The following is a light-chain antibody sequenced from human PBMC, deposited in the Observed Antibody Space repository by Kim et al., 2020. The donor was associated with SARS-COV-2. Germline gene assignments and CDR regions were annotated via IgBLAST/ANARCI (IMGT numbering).Light chain of an antibody. CDR1: SSDIGGYNY. J-gene: IGLJ2*01. CDR3: CSYTGSSTMV. CDR2: DVS. V-gene: IGLV2-11*01. Sequence: QSALTQPRSVSGSPGQSVTISCTGTSSDIGGYNYVSWYQKYPGKAPKLMIYDVSKRPSGVPDRFSGSKSGNTASLTISGLQAEDEADYYCCSYTGSSTMVFGRGTQLTVL.